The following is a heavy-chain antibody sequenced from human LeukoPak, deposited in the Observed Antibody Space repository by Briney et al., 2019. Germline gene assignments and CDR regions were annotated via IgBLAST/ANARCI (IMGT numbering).Heavy chain of an antibody. V-gene: IGHV3-66*01. J-gene: IGHJ5*02. CDR3: AAHSSGYLGWFDP. Sequence: GGSLRLSCVAPVFTVSRNYMSWVRQAPGKGLEWVSLIYSGGSTYYADSVKGRFTISRDNSKNTLYVQMNSLRAEDTAVYYCAAHSSGYLGWFDPWGQGTLVTVSS. CDR2: IYSGGST. D-gene: IGHD3-22*01. CDR1: VFTVSRNY.